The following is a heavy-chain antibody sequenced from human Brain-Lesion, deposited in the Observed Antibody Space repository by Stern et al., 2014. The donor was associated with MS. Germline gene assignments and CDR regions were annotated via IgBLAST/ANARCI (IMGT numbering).Heavy chain of an antibody. CDR2: NNPKSGGT. D-gene: IGHD3-22*01. J-gene: IGHJ4*02. CDR1: GYTFTGYY. CDR3: ATYYYDSTGYNDF. Sequence: QVQLVQSGAEVKKPGASVKVSCKASGYTFTGYYMHWVRQAPGQGLEWMGWNNPKSGGTNYAQKFQGWVTMTRDTSIKPAYMELSRLRSDDTAVYYCATYYYDSTGYNDFWGQGTLVTVSS. V-gene: IGHV1-2*04.